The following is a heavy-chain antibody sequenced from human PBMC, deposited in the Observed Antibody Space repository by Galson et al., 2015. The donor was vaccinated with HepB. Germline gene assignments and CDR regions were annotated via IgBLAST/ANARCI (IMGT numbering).Heavy chain of an antibody. CDR3: ARPSTYYYDDSTYFFSTFDY. V-gene: IGHV1-69*13. Sequence: SVKVSCKESGGTFITYAMNWVRQAPGQGLEWMGAIIPFFGTPHYAQKFQGRVTLSADESTTTAYMELSSLTSEDTAVYYCARPSTYYYDDSTYFFSTFDYWGQGTLVTVSS. D-gene: IGHD3-22*01. J-gene: IGHJ4*02. CDR2: IIPFFGTP. CDR1: GGTFITYA.